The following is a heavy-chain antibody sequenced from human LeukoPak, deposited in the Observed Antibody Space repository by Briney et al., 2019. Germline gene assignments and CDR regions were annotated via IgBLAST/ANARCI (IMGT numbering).Heavy chain of an antibody. V-gene: IGHV7-4-1*02. J-gene: IGHJ6*02. Sequence: ASVKVSCKASGGTFSSYAISWVRQAPGQGLEWMGWINTNTGNPTYAQGFTGRFVFSLDTSVSAAYLQISSLKAEDTAVYYCASAYYDSSGYPTHYYYYGMDVWGQGTTVTVSS. D-gene: IGHD3-22*01. CDR1: GGTFSSYA. CDR3: ASAYYDSSGYPTHYYYYGMDV. CDR2: INTNTGNP.